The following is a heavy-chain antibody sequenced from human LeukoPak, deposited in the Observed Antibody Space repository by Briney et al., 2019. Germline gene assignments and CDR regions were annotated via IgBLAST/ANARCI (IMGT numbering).Heavy chain of an antibody. Sequence: PSETLSLTCTVSGGSISSYYWSWIRQPPGKGLEWIGCVYYSGSTNYIPSLKSRVTISLDTSKNQFSLKLSSVTAADTAVYYCARINYYDSSGFYYDEYWGRGTLVTVSS. J-gene: IGHJ4*02. CDR2: VYYSGST. CDR1: GGSISSYY. V-gene: IGHV4-59*01. D-gene: IGHD3-22*01. CDR3: ARINYYDSSGFYYDEY.